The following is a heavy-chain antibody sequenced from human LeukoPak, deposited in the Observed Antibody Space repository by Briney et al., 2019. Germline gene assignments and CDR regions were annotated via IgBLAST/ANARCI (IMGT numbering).Heavy chain of an antibody. CDR1: GGSISSSSYY. D-gene: IGHD6-6*01. V-gene: IGHV4-39*07. Sequence: PSETLSLTCTVSGGSISSSSYYWSWIRQPPGKGLEWIGEINHSGSTNYNPSLKSRVTISVDTSKNQFSLKLSSVTAADTAVYYCARELIMAARMIDYWGQGTLVTVSS. CDR3: ARELIMAARMIDY. J-gene: IGHJ4*02. CDR2: INHSGST.